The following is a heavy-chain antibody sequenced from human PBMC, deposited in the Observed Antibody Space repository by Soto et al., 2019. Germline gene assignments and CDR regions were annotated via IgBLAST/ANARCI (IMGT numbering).Heavy chain of an antibody. CDR2: LSSDGSNN. Sequence: QVQLVESGGGVVQPGGSLRLSCAARGFALSPYTIHWVRQAPGKGLEWVAGLSSDGSNNFYPDSVKGRITISRDNSKTTVHLQINNLRPEDTAIYYCAKPPSIKYGFDYWGQGTLVAVSS. CDR1: GFALSPYT. V-gene: IGHV3-30-3*01. CDR3: AKPPSIKYGFDY. D-gene: IGHD1-20*01. J-gene: IGHJ4*02.